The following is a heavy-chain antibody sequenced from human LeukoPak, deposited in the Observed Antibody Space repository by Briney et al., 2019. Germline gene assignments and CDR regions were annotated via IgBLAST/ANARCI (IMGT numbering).Heavy chain of an antibody. Sequence: PSETLSLTCTVSGASISHYYWSWIRQPPGKGLEWIGEINHSGSTNYNPSLKSRVTISVDTSKNQFSLKLSSVTAADTAVYYCARGLRGTTYCSSTSCKYFDYWGQGTLVTVSS. CDR2: INHSGST. CDR3: ARGLRGTTYCSSTSCKYFDY. CDR1: GASISHYY. V-gene: IGHV4-34*01. D-gene: IGHD2-2*01. J-gene: IGHJ4*02.